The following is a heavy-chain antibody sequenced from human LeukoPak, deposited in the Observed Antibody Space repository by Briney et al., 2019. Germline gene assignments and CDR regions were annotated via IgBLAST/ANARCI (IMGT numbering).Heavy chain of an antibody. CDR2: IKQDGSEK. CDR3: ARGLTGFWSGYSNWFDP. V-gene: IGHV3-7*01. D-gene: IGHD3-3*01. J-gene: IGHJ5*02. CDR1: GFTFSGYW. Sequence: GGSLRLSCAASGFTFSGYWMSWVRQAPGKGLEWVANIKQDGSEKYYVDSVKGRFTISRDNAKNSLYLQLNSLRAEDTAVYYCARGLTGFWSGYSNWFDPWGQGTLVTVSS.